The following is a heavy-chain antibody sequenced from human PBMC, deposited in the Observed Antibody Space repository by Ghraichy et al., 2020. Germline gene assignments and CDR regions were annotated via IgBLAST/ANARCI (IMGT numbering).Heavy chain of an antibody. CDR1: GFTFDDYA. Sequence: SLRLSCAASGFTFDDYAMHWVRQAPGKGLEWVSGISWNSGSIGYADSVKGRFTISRDNAKNSLYLQMNSLRAEDTALYYCAKAFYVDTAIGPYYFDYWGQGTLVTVSS. CDR2: ISWNSGSI. J-gene: IGHJ4*02. V-gene: IGHV3-9*01. D-gene: IGHD5-18*01. CDR3: AKAFYVDTAIGPYYFDY.